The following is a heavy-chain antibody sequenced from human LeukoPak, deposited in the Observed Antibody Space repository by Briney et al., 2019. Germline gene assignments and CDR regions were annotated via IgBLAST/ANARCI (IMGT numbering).Heavy chain of an antibody. CDR1: GYTFTGYY. CDR3: ARGGTIFGVVITTHFDY. CDR2: INPNSGGT. D-gene: IGHD3-3*01. J-gene: IGHJ4*02. Sequence: ASVKVSCKASGYTFTGYYMHWVRQAPGQGLEWMGWINPNSGGTNYAQKFQGRVTITRDTSASTAYMELSSLRSEDTAVYYCARGGTIFGVVITTHFDYWGQGTLVTVSS. V-gene: IGHV1-2*02.